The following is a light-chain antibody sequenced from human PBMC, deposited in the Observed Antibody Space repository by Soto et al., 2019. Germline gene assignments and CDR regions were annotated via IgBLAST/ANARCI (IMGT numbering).Light chain of an antibody. CDR3: MLCAGPRV. CDR1: TGAVTSIHY. CDR2: DTT. J-gene: IGLJ2*01. V-gene: IGLV7-46*01. Sequence: QTVVTQEPSLTVSPGGTVTLTCGSSTGAVTSIHYPYWFQQRPGQAPRALIFDTTNKHSWTPARFSGSLLGGKAALTLSGAQPEDEADYSCMLCAGPRVFGGGTKVTVL.